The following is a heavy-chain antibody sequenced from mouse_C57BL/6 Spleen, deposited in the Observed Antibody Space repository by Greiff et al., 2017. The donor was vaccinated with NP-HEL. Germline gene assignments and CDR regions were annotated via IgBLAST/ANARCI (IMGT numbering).Heavy chain of an antibody. D-gene: IGHD2-3*01. CDR3: ARRGIYDEAWLAY. CDR1: GYTFTDYY. CDR2: INPNNGGT. V-gene: IGHV1-26*01. J-gene: IGHJ3*01. Sequence: EVQLQQSGPELVKPGASVKISCKASGYTFTDYYMNWVKQSHGKSLEWIGDINPNNGGTSYNQKFKGKATLTVDKSSSTAYMELRSLTSEDSAVYYCARRGIYDEAWLAYWGQGTLVTVSA.